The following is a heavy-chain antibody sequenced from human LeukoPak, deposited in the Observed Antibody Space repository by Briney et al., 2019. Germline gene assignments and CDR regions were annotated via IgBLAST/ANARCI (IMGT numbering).Heavy chain of an antibody. J-gene: IGHJ4*02. CDR3: AKLGTIAAAGTSGE. Sequence: PGGSLRLSCAASGFTFSSYGMHWVRQAPGKGLEWVAFIRYDGSNKYYADSVKGRFTISRDNSKNTLYLQMNSLRAEDTAVYYCAKLGTIAAAGTSGEWGQGTLVTVSS. D-gene: IGHD6-13*01. CDR1: GFTFSSYG. CDR2: IRYDGSNK. V-gene: IGHV3-30*02.